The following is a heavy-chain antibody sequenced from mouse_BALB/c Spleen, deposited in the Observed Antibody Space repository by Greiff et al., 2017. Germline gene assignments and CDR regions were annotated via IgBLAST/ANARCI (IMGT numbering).Heavy chain of an antibody. V-gene: IGHV1-7*01. CDR2: INPSTGYT. Sequence: VQLQESGAELAKPGASVKMSCKASGYTFTSYWMHWVKQRPGQGLEWIGYINPSTGYTEYNQKFKDKATLTADKSSSTAYMQLSSLTSEDSAVYYCARGTTVVGDAMDYWGQGTSVTVSS. CDR1: GYTFTSYW. D-gene: IGHD1-1*01. J-gene: IGHJ4*01. CDR3: ARGTTVVGDAMDY.